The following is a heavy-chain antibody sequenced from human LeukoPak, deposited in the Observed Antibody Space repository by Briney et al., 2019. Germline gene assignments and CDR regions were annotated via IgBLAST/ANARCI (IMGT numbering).Heavy chain of an antibody. D-gene: IGHD3-10*01. CDR3: ARVHFYGSGSYYNDY. Sequence: GGSLRLSCAASGFTFSSCSMNWVRQAPGKGLEWVSSISSSSSYIYYADSVKGRFTISRDNAKNSLYLQMNSLRAEDTAVYYCARVHFYGSGSYYNDYWGQGTLVTVSS. CDR2: ISSSSSYI. V-gene: IGHV3-21*01. CDR1: GFTFSSCS. J-gene: IGHJ4*02.